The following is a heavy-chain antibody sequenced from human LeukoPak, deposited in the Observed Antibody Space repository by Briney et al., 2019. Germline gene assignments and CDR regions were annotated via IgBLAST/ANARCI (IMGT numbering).Heavy chain of an antibody. CDR3: ARHTYRGSYDDAFDI. Sequence: SETLSLTCTVSGGSISSYYWSWIRQPPGKGLEWIGYIYYSGSTNYNPSLKSRVTIPVDTSKNQFSLKLSSVTAADTAVYYCARHTYRGSYDDAFDIWGQGTMVTVSS. D-gene: IGHD1-26*01. V-gene: IGHV4-59*08. CDR2: IYYSGST. CDR1: GGSISSYY. J-gene: IGHJ3*02.